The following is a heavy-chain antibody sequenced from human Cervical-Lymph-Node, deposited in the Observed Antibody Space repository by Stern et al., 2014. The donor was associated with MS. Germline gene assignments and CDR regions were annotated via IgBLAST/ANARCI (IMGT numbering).Heavy chain of an antibody. D-gene: IGHD5-24*01. Sequence: QINLKESGPTLVKPTQTLTLTCTFSGFSLNINKVAVGWIRQPPGKALEWLALVYWDDDKRYSPSLKSRLNITKDTSKNRVVLTVTNVDPVDTATYYCAHNRDGYFNRWGQGTLVTVSS. CDR3: AHNRDGYFNR. CDR1: GFSLNINKVA. V-gene: IGHV2-5*02. J-gene: IGHJ4*02. CDR2: VYWDDDK.